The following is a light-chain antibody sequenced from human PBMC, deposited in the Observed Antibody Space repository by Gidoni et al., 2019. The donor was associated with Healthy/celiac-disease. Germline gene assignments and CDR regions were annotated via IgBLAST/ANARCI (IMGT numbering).Light chain of an antibody. CDR2: WAS. J-gene: IGKJ4*01. Sequence: DSVMTQSPDSLAVSLGEGATINCKSSQSVLYNTNNKNYLAWYQQKPGQPPKLLIYWASTRGSGVPNRFSGSGSGTDFTLTISILQAGYVAVYYCQQYYSTPLTFGGGTKVEIK. CDR1: QSVLYNTNNKNY. CDR3: QQYYSTPLT. V-gene: IGKV4-1*01.